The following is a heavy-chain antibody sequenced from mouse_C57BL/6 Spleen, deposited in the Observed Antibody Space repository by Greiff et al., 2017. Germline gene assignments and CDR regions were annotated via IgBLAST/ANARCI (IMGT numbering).Heavy chain of an antibody. CDR3: ARGDGYFFFAY. CDR1: GYSITSGYY. V-gene: IGHV3-6*01. Sequence: DVQLQESGPGLVKPSQSLSLTCSVTGYSITSGYYWNWIRQFPGNKLEWMGYISYDGSNNYNPSLKNRISITRDTSKNQFFLKLNSVTTEDTATYYCARGDGYFFFAYWGQGTLVTVSA. CDR2: ISYDGSN. D-gene: IGHD2-3*01. J-gene: IGHJ3*01.